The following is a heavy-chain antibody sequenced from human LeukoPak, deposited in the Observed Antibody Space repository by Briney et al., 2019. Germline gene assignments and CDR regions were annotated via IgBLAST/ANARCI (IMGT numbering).Heavy chain of an antibody. CDR1: GFTFSSYS. D-gene: IGHD3-9*01. V-gene: IGHV3-21*01. CDR2: ISSSSSYI. Sequence: GGSLRLSCAASGFTFSSYSMNWVRQAPGKGLEWVSSISSSSSYIYYADSVKGRFTISRDNAKNSLYLQMNSLRAEDTAVYYCARDSATGYYSDYWGQGTLVTVSS. CDR3: ARDSATGYYSDY. J-gene: IGHJ4*02.